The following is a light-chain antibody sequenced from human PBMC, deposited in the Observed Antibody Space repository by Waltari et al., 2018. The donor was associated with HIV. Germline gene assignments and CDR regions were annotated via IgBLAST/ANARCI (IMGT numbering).Light chain of an antibody. CDR3: ASFTSNYTLS. CDR2: DVF. Sequence: HSTLTQPASVSGSPGQSIPISCTVSTSDFLLYNFISWYQQHPGGVPNVIIYDVFRRPAGSSRRFSGSRSANTASLTISWLQHEDEADYYCASFTSNYTLSFGGGTKVTVL. CDR1: TSDFLLYNF. J-gene: IGLJ2*01. V-gene: IGLV2-14*03.